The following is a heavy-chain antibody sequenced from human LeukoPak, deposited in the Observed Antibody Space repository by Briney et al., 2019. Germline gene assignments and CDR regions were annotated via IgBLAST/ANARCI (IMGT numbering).Heavy chain of an antibody. CDR3: ARGPRDYYDSRGYYYVQDY. CDR2: IYYSGST. Sequence: SETLSLTCTVSGGSISSYYWSWIRQPPGKGLEWVGYIYYSGSTNYNPSLKSRVTISVDTSKNQFSLKLSSVTAADTAVYYCARGPRDYYDSRGYYYVQDYWGQGTLVTVSS. CDR1: GGSISSYY. D-gene: IGHD3-22*01. V-gene: IGHV4-59*01. J-gene: IGHJ4*02.